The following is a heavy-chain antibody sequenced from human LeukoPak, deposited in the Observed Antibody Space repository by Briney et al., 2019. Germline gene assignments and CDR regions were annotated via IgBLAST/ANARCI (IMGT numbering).Heavy chain of an antibody. J-gene: IGHJ4*02. CDR2: INPNSGGT. D-gene: IGHD6-13*01. Sequence: ASVKVSCKASGYTFTGYYMHWVRQAPGQGLEWMGWINPNSGGTNYAQKFQGRVTMTRDTSTGTAYMELSRLRSDDTAVYYCARTLYIAAAPGGFDYWGQGTLVTVSS. CDR3: ARTLYIAAAPGGFDY. CDR1: GYTFTGYY. V-gene: IGHV1-2*02.